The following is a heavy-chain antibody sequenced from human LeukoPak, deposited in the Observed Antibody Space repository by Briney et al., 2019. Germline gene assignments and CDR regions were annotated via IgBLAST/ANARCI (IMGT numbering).Heavy chain of an antibody. D-gene: IGHD3-22*01. CDR2: INHSGST. Sequence: PSETLSLTCAVYGGSFSGYYWSWIRQPPGKGLEWIGEINHSGSTNYNPSLKRRVTISVDTSKNQFSLKLSSVTAADTAVYYCARGIYYDSSGPDYWGQGTLVTVSS. CDR1: GGSFSGYY. J-gene: IGHJ4*02. V-gene: IGHV4-34*01. CDR3: ARGIYYDSSGPDY.